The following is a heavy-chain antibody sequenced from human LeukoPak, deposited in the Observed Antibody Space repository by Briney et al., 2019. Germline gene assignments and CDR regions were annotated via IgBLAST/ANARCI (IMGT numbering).Heavy chain of an antibody. CDR3: ARGPLGDY. D-gene: IGHD6-6*01. CDR1: GGSISSYY. CDR2: IYYSGST. J-gene: IGHJ4*02. Sequence: PSETLSLTCTVSGGSISSYYWSWIRQPPGKGLEWIGYIYYSGSTNYNPSLKSRVTISVDTSKNQFSLKLSSVTAADTAVYYCARGPLGDYWGQGTLVTVSS. V-gene: IGHV4-59*01.